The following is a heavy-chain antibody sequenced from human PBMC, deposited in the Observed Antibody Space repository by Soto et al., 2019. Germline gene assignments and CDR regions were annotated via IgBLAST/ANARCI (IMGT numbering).Heavy chain of an antibody. Sequence: PSETLSLTGVVSGGSISSSRYCWDCIRHPPWKWLEWIGGIYYSGSTYYNPSLKSRVTISVDTSKNQFSLKLSSVTAADTAVYYCAVAQLLVFTWCEPWGQGTLVTVSS. CDR3: AVAQLLVFTWCEP. D-gene: IGHD6-19*01. CDR1: GGSISSSRYC. V-gene: IGHV4-39*01. J-gene: IGHJ5*02. CDR2: IYYSGST.